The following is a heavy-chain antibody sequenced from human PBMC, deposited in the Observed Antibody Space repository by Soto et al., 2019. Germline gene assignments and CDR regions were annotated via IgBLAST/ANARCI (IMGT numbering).Heavy chain of an antibody. Sequence: QVQLVQSGAEVKKPGASVKVSYKASGYTFTSYDINWVRQATGQGLEWMGWMNPNSANTGYAQKFQGRGTTTRINSIRTVYMELSSLRSEDTVVYYCAREGVRGMDVWVQGTRVTVSS. D-gene: IGHD3-16*01. CDR2: MNPNSANT. CDR3: AREGVRGMDV. V-gene: IGHV1-8*01. J-gene: IGHJ6*02. CDR1: GYTFTSYD.